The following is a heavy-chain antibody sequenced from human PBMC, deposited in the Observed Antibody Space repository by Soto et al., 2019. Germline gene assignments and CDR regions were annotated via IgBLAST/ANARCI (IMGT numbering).Heavy chain of an antibody. D-gene: IGHD2-15*01. Sequence: QVQLVQSGAEVKKPGASVKVSCKASGYTFTSYGISWVRQAPGQGLEWMGWISAYNGNTNYAQKLQGRVTMTTYTSTSTDYMDLRGLRSHDTAVYYCARGRETPAVFDYWGQGTLVTVSS. CDR3: ARGRETPAVFDY. V-gene: IGHV1-18*04. J-gene: IGHJ4*02. CDR1: GYTFTSYG. CDR2: ISAYNGNT.